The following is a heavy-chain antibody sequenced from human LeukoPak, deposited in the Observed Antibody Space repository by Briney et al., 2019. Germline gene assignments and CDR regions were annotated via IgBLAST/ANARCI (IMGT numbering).Heavy chain of an antibody. CDR2: IRSKANSYAT. CDR1: GFTFSGSA. D-gene: IGHD3-22*01. CDR3: TRHVIYYYDSSGEFDY. V-gene: IGHV3-73*01. J-gene: IGHJ4*02. Sequence: VGSLRLSCAASGFTFSGSAMHWVRQASGKGLEWVGRIRSKANSYATAYAASVKGRFTISRDDSKNTAYLQMNSLKTEDTAVYYCTRHVIYYYDSSGEFDYWGQGTLVTVSS.